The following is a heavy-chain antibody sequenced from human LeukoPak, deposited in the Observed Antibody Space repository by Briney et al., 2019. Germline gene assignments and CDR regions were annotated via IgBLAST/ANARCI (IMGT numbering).Heavy chain of an antibody. J-gene: IGHJ6*03. D-gene: IGHD6-6*01. CDR1: GFTVSSNY. Sequence: GGSLRLSCAASGFTVSSNYMSWVRQAPGKGLEWVSVIYSGGSTYYADSVKGRFTISRDNSKNTLYHQMNSLRAEDTAVYYCARVNGSSGYYYYYYMDVWGKGTTVTVSS. CDR3: ARVNGSSGYYYYYYMDV. V-gene: IGHV3-53*01. CDR2: IYSGGST.